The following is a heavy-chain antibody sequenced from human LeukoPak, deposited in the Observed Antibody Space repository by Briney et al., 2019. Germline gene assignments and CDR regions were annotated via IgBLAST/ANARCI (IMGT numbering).Heavy chain of an antibody. Sequence: SETLSLTCTVSGGSISSSSYYWGWIRQPPGKGLEWIGSIYYSGSTYYNPSLKSRVTISVDTSKNQFSLKLSSVTAADTAVYYCASGARSGGWCWGQGTLVTVSS. CDR1: GGSISSSSYY. J-gene: IGHJ4*02. CDR2: IYYSGST. V-gene: IGHV4-39*07. CDR3: ASGARSGGWC. D-gene: IGHD2-15*01.